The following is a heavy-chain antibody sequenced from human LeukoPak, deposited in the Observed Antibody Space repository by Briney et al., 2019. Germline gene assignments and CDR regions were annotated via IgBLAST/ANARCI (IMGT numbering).Heavy chain of an antibody. D-gene: IGHD5-24*01. CDR3: ARGGVDPRDGYKLSWFDP. Sequence: ASVKVSCKASGYTFTGYYMHWVRQAPGQGLEWMGWINPNSGGTNYAQKFQGRVTMTRDTSISTAYMELSRLRSDDTAVYYCARGGVDPRDGYKLSWFDPWGQGTLVTVSS. V-gene: IGHV1-2*02. J-gene: IGHJ5*02. CDR2: INPNSGGT. CDR1: GYTFTGYY.